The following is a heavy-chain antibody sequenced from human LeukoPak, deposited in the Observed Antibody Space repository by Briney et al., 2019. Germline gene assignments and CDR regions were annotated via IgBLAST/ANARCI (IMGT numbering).Heavy chain of an antibody. D-gene: IGHD2-2*01. CDR2: IYRSGST. V-gene: IGHV4-38-2*02. J-gene: IGHJ4*02. CDR3: ARDKSITSPYYFDY. CDR1: GYFISSGYY. Sequence: SETLSLTCTVSGYFISSGYYWGWIRQPPGKGLEWIGSIYRSGSTYYNPSLKSRVTISVDTSKNQFPLKLSSVTAADTAVYYCARDKSITSPYYFDYWGQGTLVTVSS.